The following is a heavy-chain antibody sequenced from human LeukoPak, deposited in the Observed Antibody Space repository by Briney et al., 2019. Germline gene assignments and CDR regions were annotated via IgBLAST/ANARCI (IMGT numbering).Heavy chain of an antibody. CDR1: GYSFTSYW. V-gene: IGHV5-51*01. J-gene: IGHJ6*02. CDR3: AKTLGRGYCSGGSCHRANYYYYGMDV. CDR2: IYPGDSDI. D-gene: IGHD2-15*01. Sequence: GESLKISCKGSGYSFTSYWIGWVRQMPGKGLEWMGIIYPGDSDIRYSPSFQGQVTISADKSISTAYLQWSSLKASDTAMYYCAKTLGRGYCSGGSCHRANYYYYGMDVWGQGTTVTVSS.